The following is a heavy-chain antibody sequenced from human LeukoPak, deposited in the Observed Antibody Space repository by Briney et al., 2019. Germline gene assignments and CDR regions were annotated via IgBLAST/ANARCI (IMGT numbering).Heavy chain of an antibody. Sequence: GASVKVPCKASVYTFTSYDINWVRQATGQGLEWVGWMNPKSGNTGYAQKLQGKVTMTRDTSISTAYMEVSSLTFEDTAIYYCARVNGLPAYWRQGTLVTVSS. V-gene: IGHV1-8*01. J-gene: IGHJ4*02. CDR3: ARVNGLPAY. CDR1: VYTFTSYD. CDR2: MNPKSGNT. D-gene: IGHD2-8*01.